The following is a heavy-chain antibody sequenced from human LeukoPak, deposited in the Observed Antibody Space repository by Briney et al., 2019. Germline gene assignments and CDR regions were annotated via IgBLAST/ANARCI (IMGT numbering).Heavy chain of an antibody. Sequence: GASVKVSCKASGYTFTSYYMHWVRQAPGQGLEWMGIINPSGGSTSYAQKFQGRVTMTRDMSTSTVYMELSSLRSEDTAVYYCARSLDCTNGVCHDAFDIWGQGTMVTVSS. CDR1: GYTFTSYY. CDR2: INPSGGST. D-gene: IGHD2-8*01. CDR3: ARSLDCTNGVCHDAFDI. V-gene: IGHV1-46*01. J-gene: IGHJ3*02.